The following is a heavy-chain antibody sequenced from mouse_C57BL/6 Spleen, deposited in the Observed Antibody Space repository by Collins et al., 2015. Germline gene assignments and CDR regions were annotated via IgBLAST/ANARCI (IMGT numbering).Heavy chain of an antibody. CDR3: FYYDSY. Sequence: QGLEWIGAIYPGNSDTSYNQKFKGKAKLTAVTSASTAYMELSSLTNEDSAVYYCFYYDSYWGQGTTLTVSS. V-gene: IGHV1-5*01. D-gene: IGHD2-4*01. J-gene: IGHJ2*01. CDR2: IYPGNSDT.